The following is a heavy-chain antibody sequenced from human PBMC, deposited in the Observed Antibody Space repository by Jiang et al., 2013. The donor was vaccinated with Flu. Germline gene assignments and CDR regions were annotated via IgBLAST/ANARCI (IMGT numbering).Heavy chain of an antibody. CDR1: GYSFTSYW. J-gene: IGHJ4*02. D-gene: IGHD3-10*01. Sequence: VQLVESGAEVKKPGESLKISCRASGYSFTSYWIGWVRQMPGRGLEWMGNIFPSDSDIRYSPSFQGQVTISADKSINTAYLQWDNLKPSDTAVYFCARPLALGSAYFFDSWGQGTLVSVSS. CDR2: IFPSDSDI. V-gene: IGHV5-51*01. CDR3: ARPLALGSAYFFDS.